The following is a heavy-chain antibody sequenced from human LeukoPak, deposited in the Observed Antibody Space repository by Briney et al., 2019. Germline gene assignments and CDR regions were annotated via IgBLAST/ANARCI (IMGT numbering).Heavy chain of an antibody. CDR3: ARTRVVPAAYYYYYMDV. J-gene: IGHJ6*03. CDR1: GASFSDYY. D-gene: IGHD2-2*01. CDR2: VNHSGST. Sequence: SGTLSLTCAVYGASFSDYYWSWIRQAPGKGLEWVAEVNHSGSTNYNPSLKSRVTISVDTSKNQFSLKVSSVTAADTAVYYCARTRVVPAAYYYYYMDVWGKGTTVTVSS. V-gene: IGHV4-34*01.